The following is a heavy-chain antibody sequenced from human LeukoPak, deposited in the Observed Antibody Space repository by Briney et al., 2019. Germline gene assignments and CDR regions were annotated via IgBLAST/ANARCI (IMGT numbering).Heavy chain of an antibody. Sequence: GGSLRLSCAASGFTFSSYSMNWVRQAPGKGLEWVSSISSSSSYIYYADSVKGRFTISRDNSKNTLYLQMNSLRAEDTAVYYCARAANYYGSGVPTPLRYWGQGTLVTVSS. D-gene: IGHD3-10*01. CDR1: GFTFSSYS. V-gene: IGHV3-21*01. CDR2: ISSSSSYI. J-gene: IGHJ4*02. CDR3: ARAANYYGSGVPTPLRY.